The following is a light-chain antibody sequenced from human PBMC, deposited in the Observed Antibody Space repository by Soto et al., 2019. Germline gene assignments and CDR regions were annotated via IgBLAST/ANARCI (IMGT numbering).Light chain of an antibody. V-gene: IGLV2-11*01. CDR1: SSDVGAYKF. CDR3: CSYAGSYTFVYV. CDR2: DVS. J-gene: IGLJ1*01. Sequence: QSALTQPRSVSGSPGQSVTISCTGTSSDVGAYKFVSWYQQHPGKAPKLMIYDVSKRPSGVPDRFSGSKSGNTASLTISGLQAEDEADYYCCSYAGSYTFVYVFGTGTKVTVL.